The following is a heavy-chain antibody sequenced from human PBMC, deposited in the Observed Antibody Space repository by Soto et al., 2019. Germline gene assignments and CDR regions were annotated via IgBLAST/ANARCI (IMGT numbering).Heavy chain of an antibody. CDR3: ATLNSFGSDY. Sequence: PGGALNLSCAASGFTFSNYWMHWFRQAPGKGLVWVSRIYSDGRGPMYADSVKGRFTISRDNAKSTLYLQMNSLRAEDTAVYYCATLNSFGSDYWGRGTLVTVSS. D-gene: IGHD5-18*01. J-gene: IGHJ4*02. CDR2: IYSDGRGP. V-gene: IGHV3-74*03. CDR1: GFTFSNYW.